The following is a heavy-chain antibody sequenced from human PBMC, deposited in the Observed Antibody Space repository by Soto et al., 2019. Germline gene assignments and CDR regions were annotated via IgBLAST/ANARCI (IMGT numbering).Heavy chain of an antibody. CDR2: ISFHGDIR. V-gene: IGHV3-30*03. CDR3: AAVPNSTGSFGRFDF. Sequence: GGSLRLSCAASGFSFSTHGMHWVRQAPGKGLGWVAGISFHGDIRKTADSVKCRFTISRDNSNYVLYLQMSNMGPDDSGVYYCAAVPNSTGSFGRFDFWGPGAQVTVSS. CDR1: GFSFSTHG. D-gene: IGHD3-22*01. J-gene: IGHJ4*02.